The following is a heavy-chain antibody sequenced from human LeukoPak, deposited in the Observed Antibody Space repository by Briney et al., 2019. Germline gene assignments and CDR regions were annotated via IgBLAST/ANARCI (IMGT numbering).Heavy chain of an antibody. Sequence: ASVKVSCKVSGYTLTELSMHWVRQAPGKGLEWMGGFDPEDGETIYAQKFQGRVTMTEDTSTDTAYMELSSLRSEDTAVYYCATSKAAAGSLDYWGQGTLVTVSS. CDR2: FDPEDGET. CDR1: GYTLTELS. V-gene: IGHV1-24*01. D-gene: IGHD6-13*01. J-gene: IGHJ4*02. CDR3: ATSKAAAGSLDY.